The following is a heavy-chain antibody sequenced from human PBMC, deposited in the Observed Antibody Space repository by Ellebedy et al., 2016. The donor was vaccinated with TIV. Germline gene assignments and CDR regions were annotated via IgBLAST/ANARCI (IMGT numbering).Heavy chain of an antibody. CDR2: VSAYSGNT. Sequence: AASVKVSCKSSGYTFIDYGISWVRHAPGQGLDWMGWVSAYSGNTNYADNPQGRVTMTTDTSTDTAYMELRSLRSDDTAVYYCARYSGSGTYYRNGMDVWGQGTTVTVSS. CDR3: ARYSGSGTYYRNGMDV. D-gene: IGHD3-10*01. J-gene: IGHJ6*02. CDR1: GYTFIDYG. V-gene: IGHV1-18*01.